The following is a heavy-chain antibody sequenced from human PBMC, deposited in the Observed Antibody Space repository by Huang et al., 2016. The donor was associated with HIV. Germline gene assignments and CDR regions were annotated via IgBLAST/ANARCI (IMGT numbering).Heavy chain of an antibody. D-gene: IGHD2-2*01. CDR2: IFYTGRT. V-gene: IGHV4-61*01. J-gene: IGHJ4*01. CDR3: ATASARQPGLFEY. CDR1: GDSVISGNYY. Sequence: QVQLQESGPRPVKPSEPLSLTCSVSGDSVISGNYYWTWLRQPPGKVLEWIGHIFYTGRTNYSPSLKSRVTVARDTSKNQISLRMTSVTPADAALYYCATASARQPGLFEYWGHGILVTVSS.